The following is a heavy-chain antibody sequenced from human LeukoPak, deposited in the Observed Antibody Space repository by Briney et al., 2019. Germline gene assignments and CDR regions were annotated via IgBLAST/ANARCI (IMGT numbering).Heavy chain of an antibody. CDR3: ARDRSAGWFDP. Sequence: GGSLRLSCAASGFTFSSYAMNWVRQAPGKGLEWVSYISSSGSTIYYADSVKGRFTISRDNAKNSLYLQMNSLRAEDTAVYYCARDRSAGWFDPWGQGTLVTVSS. V-gene: IGHV3-48*03. J-gene: IGHJ5*02. CDR2: ISSSGSTI. CDR1: GFTFSSYA.